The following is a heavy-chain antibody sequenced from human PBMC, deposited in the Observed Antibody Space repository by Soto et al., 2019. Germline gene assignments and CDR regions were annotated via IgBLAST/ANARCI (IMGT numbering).Heavy chain of an antibody. CDR3: AKDLWSRLKVYYFDY. Sequence: SVKVSCKASGSSFSRSTISWLRQAPGQGLEWMGGIMPIFGSANYAQKFQGRVTITADENTHTVYMELTRLRAEDTAVYYCAKDLWSRLKVYYFDYWGQGTLVTVSS. J-gene: IGHJ4*02. CDR2: IMPIFGSA. V-gene: IGHV1-69*13. CDR1: GSSFSRST. D-gene: IGHD2-8*01.